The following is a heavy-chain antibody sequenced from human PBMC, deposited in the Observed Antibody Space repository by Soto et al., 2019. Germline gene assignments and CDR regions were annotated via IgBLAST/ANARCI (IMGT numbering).Heavy chain of an antibody. D-gene: IGHD1-26*01. CDR3: ARGEWELRHFDY. Sequence: QVQLVESGGGVVQPGRSLRLSCAASGFTFSSYAMHWVRQAPGKGLEWVVVISYDGSNKYYADSVKGRFTISRDNSKNTLYLQMNSLRAEDTAVYYCARGEWELRHFDYWGQGTLVTVSS. J-gene: IGHJ4*02. CDR2: ISYDGSNK. CDR1: GFTFSSYA. V-gene: IGHV3-30-3*01.